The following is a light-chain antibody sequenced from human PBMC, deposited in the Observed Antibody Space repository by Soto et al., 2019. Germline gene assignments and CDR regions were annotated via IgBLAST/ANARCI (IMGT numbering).Light chain of an antibody. CDR1: QGVRND. CDR3: LQHNTYPCT. V-gene: IGKV1-17*01. J-gene: IGKJ3*01. CDR2: LAS. Sequence: DIQMTQSPSSLSASVGERVTITCRTSQGVRNDLGWYQQMPGKAPKRLIYLASTLHSGVPSRFSGSGFGTEFTLTISSLQPEDFATYYCLQHNTYPCTFGPGTKVDIK.